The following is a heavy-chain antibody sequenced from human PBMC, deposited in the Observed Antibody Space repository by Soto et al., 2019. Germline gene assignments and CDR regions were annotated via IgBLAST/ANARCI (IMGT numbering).Heavy chain of an antibody. CDR3: AREQAPLYYAMDV. V-gene: IGHV4-61*01. CDR2: IYYSGST. Sequence: TLSLTCTVSSGSVSSGSYHWSWIRQPPGKGLEWIGYIYYSGSTNYNPSLKSRVTISVDTSKNQFSLKLSSVTAADTAVYYCAREQAPLYYAMDVWGQGTTVTVSS. J-gene: IGHJ6*02. CDR1: SGSVSSGSYH.